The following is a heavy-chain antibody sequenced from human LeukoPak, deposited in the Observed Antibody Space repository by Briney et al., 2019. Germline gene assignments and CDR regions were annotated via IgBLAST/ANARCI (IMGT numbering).Heavy chain of an antibody. CDR3: ARGYGSGSYYPPHYYYYCMDV. CDR2: IYYSGST. J-gene: IGHJ6*03. Sequence: PSETLSLTCTVSGGSISSYYWSWIRQPPGKGLEWIGYIYYSGSTNYNPSLKSRVTISVDTSKNQFSLKLSSVTAADTAVYYCARGYGSGSYYPPHYYYYCMDVWGKGTTVTISS. D-gene: IGHD3-10*01. CDR1: GGSISSYY. V-gene: IGHV4-59*01.